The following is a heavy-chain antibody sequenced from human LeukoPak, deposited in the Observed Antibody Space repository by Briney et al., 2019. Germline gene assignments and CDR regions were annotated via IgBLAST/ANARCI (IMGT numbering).Heavy chain of an antibody. V-gene: IGHV4-34*01. CDR2: INHSGST. Sequence: PSETLSLTCAIYGGSFSYYYWSWIRQPPEKGLEWIGEINHSGSTNYNPSLKSRVTISVDTSKNQFSLKLSSVTAADTAVYYCASSQQLVRWGFYFDYWGQGTLVTVSS. J-gene: IGHJ4*02. CDR3: ASSQQLVRWGFYFDY. D-gene: IGHD6-13*01. CDR1: GGSFSYYY.